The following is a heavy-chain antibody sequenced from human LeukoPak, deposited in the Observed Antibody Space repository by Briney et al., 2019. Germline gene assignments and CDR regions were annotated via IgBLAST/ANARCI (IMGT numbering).Heavy chain of an antibody. Sequence: ASVKVSCKASGYTLTELSIHWVRQAPGKGLEWMGDFDPEYGETIYAQKFQGRVTMTEDTSTDTAYMELSSLRSEDTAVYYCVTGRDYYGTSAYFDYWGQGTLVTVSS. CDR3: VTGRDYYGTSAYFDY. V-gene: IGHV1-24*01. CDR2: FDPEYGET. D-gene: IGHD3-22*01. J-gene: IGHJ4*02. CDR1: GYTLTELS.